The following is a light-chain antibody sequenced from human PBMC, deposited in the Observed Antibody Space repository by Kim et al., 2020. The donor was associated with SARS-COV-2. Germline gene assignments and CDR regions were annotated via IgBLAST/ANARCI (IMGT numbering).Light chain of an antibody. Sequence: GHRLTSSCSGSHTNTESIYVYWYQQRPGTGPELLLYNNNPRPSGVPDRFCGCKSGTSSSLGISGHRSEDECDYYCAVCDDSLSGVLFGGGTQLTVL. CDR2: NNN. V-gene: IGLV1-47*02. CDR3: AVCDDSLSGVL. CDR1: HTNTESIY. J-gene: IGLJ2*01.